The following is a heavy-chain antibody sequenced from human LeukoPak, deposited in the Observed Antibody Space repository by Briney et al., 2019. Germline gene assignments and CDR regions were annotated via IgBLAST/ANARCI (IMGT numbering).Heavy chain of an antibody. D-gene: IGHD3-10*01. CDR3: TTDGVEGTPSGSYSMWSLDYYYYYMDV. J-gene: IGHJ6*03. Sequence: PGGSLRLSCAASGFTVSSNYMSWVRQAPGKGLVWVSVIYSGGSTYYADSVKGRFTISRDDSKNTLYLQMNSLKTEDTAVYYCTTDGVEGTPSGSYSMWSLDYYYYYMDVWGKGTTVTVSS. CDR2: IYSGGST. V-gene: IGHV3-53*01. CDR1: GFTVSSNY.